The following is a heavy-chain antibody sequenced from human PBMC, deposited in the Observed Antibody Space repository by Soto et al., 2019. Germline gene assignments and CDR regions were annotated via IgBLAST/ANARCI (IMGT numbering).Heavy chain of an antibody. J-gene: IGHJ4*02. D-gene: IGHD3-3*01. CDR2: INHSGST. Sequence: SETLSLTCAVYGGSFSGYYWSWIRQPPGKGLEWIGEINHSGSTNYNPSLKSRVTISVDTSKNQFSLKLSSVTAADTAVYYCARGLSLRSGYRKLDYWGQGTLVTVSS. CDR3: ARGLSLRSGYRKLDY. V-gene: IGHV4-34*01. CDR1: GGSFSGYY.